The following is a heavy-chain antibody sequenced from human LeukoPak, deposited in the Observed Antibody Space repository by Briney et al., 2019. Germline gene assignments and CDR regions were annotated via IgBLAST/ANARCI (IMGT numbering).Heavy chain of an antibody. J-gene: IGHJ6*04. CDR1: GLTFSSYS. D-gene: IGHD3-10*02. Sequence: GGSLRLSCAASGLTFSSYSMNWVRQAPGKGLEWVSYISSSGSTIYYADSVKGRFTISRDNAKNSLYLQMNSLRAEDTVVYYCAELGITMIGGVWGKGTTVTISS. V-gene: IGHV3-48*04. CDR3: AELGITMIGGV. CDR2: ISSSGSTI.